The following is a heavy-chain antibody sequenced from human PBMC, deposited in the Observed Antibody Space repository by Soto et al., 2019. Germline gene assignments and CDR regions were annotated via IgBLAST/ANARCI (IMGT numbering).Heavy chain of an antibody. CDR1: GGTICIAGYY. D-gene: IGHD3-10*01. CDR3: ARVPMVRGVIRNWFDP. CDR2: IYYSGST. Sequence: KPSESLYLTCTVSGGTICIAGYYWSWIRQHPGKGLEWIGYIYYSGSTYYNPSLKSRVTISVDTSKNQFSLKLSSVTAADTAVYYCARVPMVRGVIRNWFDPWGQGTLVTVSS. J-gene: IGHJ5*02. V-gene: IGHV4-31*03.